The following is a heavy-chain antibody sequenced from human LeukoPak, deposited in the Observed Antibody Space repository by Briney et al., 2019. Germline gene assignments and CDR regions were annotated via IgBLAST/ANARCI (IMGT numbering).Heavy chain of an antibody. Sequence: GGSLRLSCAASGFTFSSYEMNWVRQAPGKGVEGVSYISSSGSTIYYADSVKGRFTISRDNAKNSLYLQMNSLRAEDTAVYYCARAIYGDYAFRWLAIDYWGQGTLVTVSS. D-gene: IGHD4-17*01. CDR3: ARAIYGDYAFRWLAIDY. CDR1: GFTFSSYE. V-gene: IGHV3-48*03. CDR2: ISSSGSTI. J-gene: IGHJ4*02.